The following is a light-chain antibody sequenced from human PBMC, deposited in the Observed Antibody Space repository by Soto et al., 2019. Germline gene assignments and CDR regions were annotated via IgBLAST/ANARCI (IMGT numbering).Light chain of an antibody. CDR2: GAS. J-gene: IGKJ1*01. Sequence: EIEMTQSPATLSLAPGERVTLSCRASESVSTNLAWYQQKAGQAPRLLIYGASTRATGIPARFSGSGSGTDFTLIISSLQSEDFAVFYCQQYNEWPRTFGQGTKVDIK. CDR3: QQYNEWPRT. CDR1: ESVSTN. V-gene: IGKV3-15*01.